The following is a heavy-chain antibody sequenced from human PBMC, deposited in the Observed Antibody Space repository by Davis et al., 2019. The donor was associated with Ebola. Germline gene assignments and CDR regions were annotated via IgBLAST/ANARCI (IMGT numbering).Heavy chain of an antibody. V-gene: IGHV3-30-3*01. CDR3: VKGGSYYGSGNYWVRYYGMDV. Sequence: GESLKISCAASTVTFGVDAMSWVRQAPGKGLEWVAIISYDGVSKYYADSVRGRFTISRDNSKNTVYLQMNSLKTEDTAVYYCVKGGSYYGSGNYWVRYYGMDVWGQGIKVTVSS. CDR2: ISYDGVSK. CDR1: TVTFGVDA. D-gene: IGHD3-10*01. J-gene: IGHJ6*02.